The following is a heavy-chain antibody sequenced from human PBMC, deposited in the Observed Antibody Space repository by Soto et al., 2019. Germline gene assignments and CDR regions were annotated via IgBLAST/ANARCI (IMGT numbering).Heavy chain of an antibody. CDR3: ARGGEWLPNY. J-gene: IGHJ4*02. CDR2: IYYSGST. Sequence: QVQLQESGPGLVKPSETLSLTCTVSGGSISSDSLSWIRQPPGKGLEWIGYIYYSGSTNSNPSLKNRLTISVDTPKNRFSLKLSSVTAADTAVYYCARGGEWLPNYWGQGTLVTVSS. V-gene: IGHV4-59*01. CDR1: GGSISSDS. D-gene: IGHD5-12*01.